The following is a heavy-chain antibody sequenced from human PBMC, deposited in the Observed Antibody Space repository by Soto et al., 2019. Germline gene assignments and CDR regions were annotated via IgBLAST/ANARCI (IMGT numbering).Heavy chain of an antibody. CDR2: ISWNSGSI. CDR3: AKDITQSSLAGMDV. Sequence: SLRLSCAASGFTFDDYAMHWVRQAPGKGLEWVSGISWNSGSIGYADSVKGRFTISRDNAKNSVYLQMNSLRAEDTALYYCAKDITQSSLAGMDVWGQGTTVTVSS. J-gene: IGHJ6*02. D-gene: IGHD6-19*01. V-gene: IGHV3-9*01. CDR1: GFTFDDYA.